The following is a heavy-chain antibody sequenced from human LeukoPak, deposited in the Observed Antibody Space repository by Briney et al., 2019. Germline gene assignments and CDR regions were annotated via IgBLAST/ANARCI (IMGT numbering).Heavy chain of an antibody. CDR2: VFYTGSI. V-gene: IGHV4-59*08. Sequence: PSETLSLTCSVSGGSMRSYHWSWIRQPPGKGLEWIGYVFYTGSINYNPSFQSRVTISVDTSNNQFSLKLSSVTAADTAVYYCARLIATQWVFFDYWGQGILVTVSS. CDR3: ARLIATQWVFFDY. J-gene: IGHJ4*02. CDR1: GGSMRSYH. D-gene: IGHD1-1*01.